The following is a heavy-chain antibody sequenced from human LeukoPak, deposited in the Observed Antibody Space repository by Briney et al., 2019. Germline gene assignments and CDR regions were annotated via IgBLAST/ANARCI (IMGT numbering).Heavy chain of an antibody. J-gene: IGHJ4*02. CDR1: GFTFSSYG. D-gene: IGHD3-3*01. CDR3: AKDIGIFGVVAYYFHY. CDR2: IRYDGSNK. Sequence: GGSLRLSCAASGFTFSSYGMHWVRQAPGKGLEWVAFIRYDGSNKYYADSVKGRFTISRDNAKNTLYLQMNSLRAADTAVYYCAKDIGIFGVVAYYFHYWGQGTLVTVSS. V-gene: IGHV3-30*02.